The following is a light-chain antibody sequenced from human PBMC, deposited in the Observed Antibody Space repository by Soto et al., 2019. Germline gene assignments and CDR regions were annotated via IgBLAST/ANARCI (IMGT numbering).Light chain of an antibody. CDR3: QQYNSSPWT. V-gene: IGKV1-5*01. J-gene: IGKJ1*01. Sequence: DIQMIQSPSTLTASVGDRVTITCRASQSISSWLAWYQQKPGKAPKLLIYDASSLESGVPSRFSGSGSGTEVTLTISSLQPDDFASYYCQQYNSSPWTFGQGTKVEIK. CDR2: DAS. CDR1: QSISSW.